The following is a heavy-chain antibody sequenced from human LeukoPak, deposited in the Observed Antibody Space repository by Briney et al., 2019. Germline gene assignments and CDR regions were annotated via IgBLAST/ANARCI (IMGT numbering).Heavy chain of an antibody. CDR1: GGSISSYY. J-gene: IGHJ4*02. Sequence: SETLSLTCTVSGGSISSYYWSWIRQPPGKGLEWIGYIYTSGSTNYNPPLKSRVTISVDTSKNQFSLKLSSVTAADTAVYYCARLAVHCSSTSCLRYFDYWGQGTLVTVSS. V-gene: IGHV4-4*09. CDR2: IYTSGST. CDR3: ARLAVHCSSTSCLRYFDY. D-gene: IGHD2-2*01.